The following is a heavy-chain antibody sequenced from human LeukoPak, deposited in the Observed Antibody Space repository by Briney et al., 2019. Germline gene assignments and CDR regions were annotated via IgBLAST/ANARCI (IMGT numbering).Heavy chain of an antibody. CDR3: ARMPLRLGQLVYSRIYFDY. Sequence: ASVSVSCKASRYTFTSYGISWLRQSPGQGREWMGWISAYNGNTNYAQKVQGRVTMTTDTSTSTAYMELRSLRSDDTAVYYCARMPLRLGQLVYSRIYFDYWGQGTLVTVSS. CDR1: RYTFTSYG. CDR2: ISAYNGNT. V-gene: IGHV1-18*01. J-gene: IGHJ4*02. D-gene: IGHD6-6*01.